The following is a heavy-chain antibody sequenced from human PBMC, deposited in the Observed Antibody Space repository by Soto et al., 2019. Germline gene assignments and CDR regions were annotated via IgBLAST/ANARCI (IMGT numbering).Heavy chain of an antibody. CDR1: GGSISSGGYS. D-gene: IGHD6-19*01. Sequence: TVSGGSISSGGYSWTWIRQPAGKGLEWIGRIYTSASINYNPSLKGRVTLSVDTSTNQVSLRLASVTAADTAIYYCARDREAGYNFYYGMDVWGQGTTVTVSS. CDR3: ARDREAGYNFYYGMDV. CDR2: IYTSASI. V-gene: IGHV4-61*02. J-gene: IGHJ6*02.